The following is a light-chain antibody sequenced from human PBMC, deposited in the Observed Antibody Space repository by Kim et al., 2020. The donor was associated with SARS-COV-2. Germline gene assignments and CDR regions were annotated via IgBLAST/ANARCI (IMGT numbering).Light chain of an antibody. CDR2: EDD. V-gene: IGLV6-57*03. J-gene: IGLJ2*01. Sequence: TVTISCTRGSSSIDDNYVQWYQQRPGGVPTAVIYEDDQRPSGVSDRFSGSIDNSSNSASLTISGLRTEDEADYYCQSYNRDNVLFGGGTQLTVL. CDR3: QSYNRDNVL. CDR1: SSSIDDNY.